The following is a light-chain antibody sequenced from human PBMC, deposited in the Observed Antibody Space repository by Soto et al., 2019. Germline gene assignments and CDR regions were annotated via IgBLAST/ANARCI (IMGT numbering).Light chain of an antibody. J-gene: IGKJ1*01. CDR3: QQSYSTPQT. CDR1: QSISSY. Sequence: DIQMTQSPSSLSASVGDRVTITCRASQSISSYLNWYQQKPGKAPKLLIYAASSLQSGVPSRFSGSGSGTDFTLTISSLQPEDFATYYCQQSYSTPQTSAQGTKADIK. V-gene: IGKV1-39*01. CDR2: AAS.